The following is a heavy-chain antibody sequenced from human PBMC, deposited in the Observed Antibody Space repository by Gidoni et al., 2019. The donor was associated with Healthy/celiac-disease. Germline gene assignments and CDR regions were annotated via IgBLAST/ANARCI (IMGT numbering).Heavy chain of an antibody. Sequence: AYAASVKGRFTISRDDSKNTAYLQMNSLKTEDTAVYYCTSPDLRFLTGWYFDLWGRGTLVTVSS. D-gene: IGHD3-3*01. CDR3: TSPDLRFLTGWYFDL. V-gene: IGHV3-73*01. J-gene: IGHJ2*01.